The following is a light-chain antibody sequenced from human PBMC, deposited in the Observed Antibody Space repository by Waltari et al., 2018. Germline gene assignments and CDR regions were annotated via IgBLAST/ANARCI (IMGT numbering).Light chain of an antibody. CDR3: QSYDSSSCV. Sequence: NFMLTQPHSVSESPGQTVTISCTGSSCSIARTSLQWYQQRPGSAPTTVIYEDNQRPPGVPDRFSGSIDSSSNSASLTIAGLKTEDEADYYCQSYDSSSCVFGGGTKLTVL. J-gene: IGLJ3*02. V-gene: IGLV6-57*02. CDR2: EDN. CDR1: SCSIARTS.